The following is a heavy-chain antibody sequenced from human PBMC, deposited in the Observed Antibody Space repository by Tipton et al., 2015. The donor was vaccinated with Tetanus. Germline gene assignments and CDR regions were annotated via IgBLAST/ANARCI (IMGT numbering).Heavy chain of an antibody. J-gene: IGHJ4*02. D-gene: IGHD1-26*01. CDR2: IYYSGST. CDR3: ARDQVRGARGWNYFDY. Sequence: GLVKPTQTLSLTCTVSGGSISSGGYYWSWIRQHPGKGLEWIGDIYYSGSTYYNPSLKSRVSISVDTSKNQFSLKLNSVTAADTAVYYCARDQVRGARGWNYFDYWGQGTLVTVSS. V-gene: IGHV4-31*03. CDR1: GGSISSGGYY.